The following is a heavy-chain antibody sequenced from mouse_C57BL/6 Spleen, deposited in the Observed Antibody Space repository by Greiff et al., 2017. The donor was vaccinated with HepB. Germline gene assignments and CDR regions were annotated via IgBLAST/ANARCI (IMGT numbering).Heavy chain of an antibody. CDR3: ARWDDYDVGY. CDR1: GYSITSGYY. J-gene: IGHJ2*01. Sequence: EVKLQESGPGLVKPSQSLSLTCSVTGYSITSGYYWNWIRQFPGNKLEWMGYISYDGSNNYNPSLKNRISITRDTSKNQFFLKLNSVTTEDTATYYCARWDDYDVGYWGQGTTLTVSS. CDR2: ISYDGSN. D-gene: IGHD2-4*01. V-gene: IGHV3-6*01.